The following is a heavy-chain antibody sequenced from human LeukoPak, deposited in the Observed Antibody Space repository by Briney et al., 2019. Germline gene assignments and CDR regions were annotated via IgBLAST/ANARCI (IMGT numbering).Heavy chain of an antibody. CDR2: ISSSISYI. J-gene: IGHJ4*02. CDR3: ARDINWETY. Sequence: GGSLKLSCAVSRLTLSSHRMHWVRQAQGKGLECVPSISSSISYIYYADSVKGRFTISRDNAKNSLYLQMNSLRAEDTAVYYCARDINWETYWGQGTLVSVSS. D-gene: IGHD7-27*01. V-gene: IGHV3-21*01. CDR1: RLTLSSHR.